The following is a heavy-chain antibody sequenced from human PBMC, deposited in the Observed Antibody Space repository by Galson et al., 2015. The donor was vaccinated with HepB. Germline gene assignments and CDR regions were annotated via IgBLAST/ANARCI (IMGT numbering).Heavy chain of an antibody. CDR2: IHSYGRNT. CDR1: GFTFSSYW. J-gene: IGHJ3*02. CDR3: ARVQGYYSGYDDAFDI. D-gene: IGHD5-12*01. Sequence: SLRLSCAASGFTFSSYWMHWVRQVPGKGLVWVSCIHSYGRNTNYADSVKGRFTISRDDAKNTLYLQMDSLRAEDTAVYYCARVQGYYSGYDDAFDIWGQGTMVTVSS. V-gene: IGHV3-74*01.